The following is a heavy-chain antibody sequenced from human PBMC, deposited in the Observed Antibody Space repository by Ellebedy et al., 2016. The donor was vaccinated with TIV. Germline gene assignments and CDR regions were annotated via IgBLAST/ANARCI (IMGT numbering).Heavy chain of an antibody. V-gene: IGHV3-30*03. CDR1: GFTFSNYG. J-gene: IGHJ4*02. D-gene: IGHD1-26*01. CDR2: ISRDASTE. CDR3: VRVSRGGNYPG. Sequence: GESLKISXAASGFTFSNYGMHWVRQAPGKGLEWVTIISRDASTEYYKESVKGRFTISRDNAKNSLYLQMNSLREEDTAIYYCVRVSRGGNYPGWGQGTLVTVSS.